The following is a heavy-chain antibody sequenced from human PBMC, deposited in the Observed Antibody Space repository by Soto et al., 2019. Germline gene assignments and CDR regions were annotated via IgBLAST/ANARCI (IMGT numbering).Heavy chain of an antibody. J-gene: IGHJ6*02. CDR1: GFTFSSYA. Sequence: PGGSLRLSCAASGFTFSSYAMSWARQAPGKGLEWVSAISGSGGSTYYADSVKGRFTISRDNSKNTLYLQMNSLRAEDTAVYYCAKERGITMVRGVIITSAAGIYGMDVWGQGTTVTVSS. V-gene: IGHV3-23*01. CDR2: ISGSGGST. D-gene: IGHD3-10*01. CDR3: AKERGITMVRGVIITSAAGIYGMDV.